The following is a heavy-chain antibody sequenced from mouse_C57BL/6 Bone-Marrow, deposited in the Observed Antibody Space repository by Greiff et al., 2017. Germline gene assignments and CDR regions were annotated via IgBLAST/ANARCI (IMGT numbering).Heavy chain of an antibody. V-gene: IGHV1-22*01. CDR1: GYTFTDYN. J-gene: IGHJ4*01. CDR2: INPNNGGT. CDR3: ANGLLWLRSYYYAMDY. D-gene: IGHD2-2*01. Sequence: EVQLQQSGPELVKPGASVKMSCKASGYTFTDYNMHWVKQSHGKSLEWIGYINPNNGGTSYNQKFKGKATLTVNKSSSTAYMELRSLTSEDSAVYYCANGLLWLRSYYYAMDYWGQGTSVTVSS.